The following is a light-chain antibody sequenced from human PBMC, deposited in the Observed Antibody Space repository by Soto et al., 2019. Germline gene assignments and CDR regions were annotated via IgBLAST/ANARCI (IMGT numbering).Light chain of an antibody. CDR1: QSILYRSNNQNY. V-gene: IGKV4-1*01. J-gene: IGKJ4*01. CDR3: QQYFTTPRT. CDR2: LAS. Sequence: DLVMTQSPDSLAVSLGERATINCKSSQSILYRSNNQNYLAWYQQRAGQPPKLLIYLASTRESGVPDRFSGSGSGTDFTLTISSLQAEDVAVYYCQQYFTTPRTFGGGTKVEIK.